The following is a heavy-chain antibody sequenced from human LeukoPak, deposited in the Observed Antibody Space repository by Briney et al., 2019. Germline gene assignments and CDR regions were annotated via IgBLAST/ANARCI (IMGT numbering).Heavy chain of an antibody. J-gene: IGHJ6*02. CDR2: MNPNSGNT. V-gene: IGHV1-8*02. D-gene: IGHD3-3*01. Sequence: GASVKVSCKASGGTFSSYAISWVRQATGQGLEWMGWMNPNSGNTGYAQKFQGRVTMTRNTSISTAYMELSSLRSEDTAVYYCARARNLEWLLSYYYYGMDVWGQGTTVTVSS. CDR3: ARARNLEWLLSYYYYGMDV. CDR1: GGTFSSYA.